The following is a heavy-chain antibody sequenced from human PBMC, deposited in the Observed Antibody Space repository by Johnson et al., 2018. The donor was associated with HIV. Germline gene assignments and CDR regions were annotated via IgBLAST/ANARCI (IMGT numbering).Heavy chain of an antibody. CDR1: QFTFSSHY. V-gene: IGHV3-25*05. Sequence: VQLVESGGGLAKPAWSPRLSCAASQFTFSSHYMTCVRQAPGNGLELVGQLNANGGSTYLIDYSGKDRFNTSRDNAKNTLHLQMNSLKTEDTALYYCARGPRNPGLDSFDIWGRGTMVAVSS. CDR3: ARGPRNPGLDSFDI. J-gene: IGHJ3*02. D-gene: IGHD1-14*01. CDR2: LNANGGST.